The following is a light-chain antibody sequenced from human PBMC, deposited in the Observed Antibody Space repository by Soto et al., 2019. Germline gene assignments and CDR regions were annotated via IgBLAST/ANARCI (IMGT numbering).Light chain of an antibody. Sequence: QSALIQPASVSGTPGQSITISCIGTTSDFGNYNLVSWYQHYPGKAPKLIMYEGSRRPSGVSDRFSGSKSGGTASLTISGLHAEDEANYYCCSYAGNSAFVFGGGTKLTVL. CDR3: CSYAGNSAFV. CDR1: TSDFGNYNL. CDR2: EGS. J-gene: IGLJ3*02. V-gene: IGLV2-23*03.